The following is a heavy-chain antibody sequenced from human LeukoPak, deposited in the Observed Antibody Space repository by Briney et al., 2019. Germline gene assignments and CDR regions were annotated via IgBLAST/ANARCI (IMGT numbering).Heavy chain of an antibody. Sequence: RPSETLSLTCAVYGGSFSGYYWSWIRQPPGKGLEWIGEINHSGSTNYNPSLKSRVTISVDTSKNQFSLKLSSVTAADTAVYYCARAPRRQTNGVWKVFDYWGQGTLVTVSS. V-gene: IGHV4-34*01. CDR2: INHSGST. D-gene: IGHD2-8*01. CDR3: ARAPRRQTNGVWKVFDY. CDR1: GGSFSGYY. J-gene: IGHJ4*02.